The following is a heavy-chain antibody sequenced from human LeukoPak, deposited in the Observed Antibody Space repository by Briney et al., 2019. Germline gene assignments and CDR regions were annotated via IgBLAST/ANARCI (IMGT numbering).Heavy chain of an antibody. CDR2: IYHSGST. CDR1: GYSISSGYY. Sequence: SETLSLTCTVSGYSISSGYYWGWIRQPLGKGLEWIGSIYHSGSTYYNPSLKSRVTISVDTSKNQFSLKLSSVTAADTAVYYCARLKYYYDSSGYRAEYFQHWGQGTLVTVSS. J-gene: IGHJ1*01. CDR3: ARLKYYYDSSGYRAEYFQH. V-gene: IGHV4-38-2*02. D-gene: IGHD3-22*01.